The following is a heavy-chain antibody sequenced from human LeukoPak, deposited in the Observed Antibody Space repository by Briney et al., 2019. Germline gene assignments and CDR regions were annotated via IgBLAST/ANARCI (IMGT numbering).Heavy chain of an antibody. J-gene: IGHJ4*02. D-gene: IGHD3-22*01. Sequence: SETLSLTCTVSGGSISSYYWSWIRQPPGKGLEWIGYIYYSGSTNYNPSLKSRVTISVDTSKNQFSLKLSSVTAADTAVYYCASARVDWYYYDSSGYPILYFDYWGQGTLVTVSS. CDR1: GGSISSYY. V-gene: IGHV4-59*08. CDR3: ASARVDWYYYDSSGYPILYFDY. CDR2: IYYSGST.